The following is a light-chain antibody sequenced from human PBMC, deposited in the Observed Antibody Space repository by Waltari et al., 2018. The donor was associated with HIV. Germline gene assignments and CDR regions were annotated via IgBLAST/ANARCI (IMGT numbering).Light chain of an antibody. CDR1: SNDVGGYNY. V-gene: IGLV2-8*01. CDR2: EVS. CDR3: SSYSGGNNFDVV. Sequence: QSALTQPPSASGSPGQSVTISCTGTSNDVGGYNYVSWYQQHPGKAPKHMIYEVSERPSGVPVRFSGSKSGNTASLTVSGLQAEDEADYYCSSYSGGNNFDVVFGGGTKLTVL. J-gene: IGLJ2*01.